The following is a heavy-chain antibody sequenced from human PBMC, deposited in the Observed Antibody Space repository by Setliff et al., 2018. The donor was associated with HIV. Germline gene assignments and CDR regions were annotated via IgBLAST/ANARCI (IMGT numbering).Heavy chain of an antibody. CDR2: ISSNGGPT. V-gene: IGHV3-64D*09. J-gene: IGHJ4*02. D-gene: IGHD1-26*01. Sequence: GGSLRLSCSASGISFSSYAMHWVRQAPGKGLEYVSSISSNGGPTYYTGSVKGRFTISRDNSKNTLYLQMSSLRVEDTAVYYCVKDRWVDYWGQGTLVTVPQ. CDR3: VKDRWVDY. CDR1: GISFSSYA.